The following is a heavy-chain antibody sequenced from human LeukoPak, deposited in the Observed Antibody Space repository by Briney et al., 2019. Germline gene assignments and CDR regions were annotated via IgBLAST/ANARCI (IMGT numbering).Heavy chain of an antibody. D-gene: IGHD5-18*01. CDR3: ARGGYSYGYVKPLDY. J-gene: IGHJ4*02. Sequence: GGSLRLSCAASGFTFSSYAMSWVRQAPGKGLEWVSAISGSGGSTYYADSVKGRFTISRDNSKNTLYLQMNSLRAEDTAVYYCARGGYSYGYVKPLDYWGQGTLVTVSS. CDR1: GFTFSSYA. V-gene: IGHV3-23*01. CDR2: ISGSGGST.